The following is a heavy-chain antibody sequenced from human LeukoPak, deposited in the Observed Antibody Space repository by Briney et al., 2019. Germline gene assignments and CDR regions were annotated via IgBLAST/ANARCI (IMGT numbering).Heavy chain of an antibody. J-gene: IGHJ6*02. Sequence: PSETLSLTCTVSGGSISSYYWSWNRQPPGKGLEWIGEINHSGSTNYNPSLKSRVTISVDTSKNQFSLKLSSVTAADTAVYYCARDGYDFWSGYYTFGGYYGMDVWGQGTTVTVSS. CDR2: INHSGST. V-gene: IGHV4-34*01. CDR1: GGSISSYY. CDR3: ARDGYDFWSGYYTFGGYYGMDV. D-gene: IGHD3-3*01.